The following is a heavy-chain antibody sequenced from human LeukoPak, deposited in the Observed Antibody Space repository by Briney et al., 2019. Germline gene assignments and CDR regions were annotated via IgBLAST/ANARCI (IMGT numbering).Heavy chain of an antibody. CDR2: ISYDGSNK. V-gene: IGHV3-30*04. CDR1: GFTFSSYA. D-gene: IGHD6-19*01. J-gene: IGHJ3*02. CDR3: ARGRKTRGVMQWLATRGRYMPIEGFDI. Sequence: GGSLRLSCAASGFTFSSYAMHWVRQAPGKGLEWVAVISYDGSNKYYADSVKGRFTISRDNSKNTLYLQMNSLRSEDTAVYYCARGRKTRGVMQWLATRGRYMPIEGFDIWGQGTMVTVSS.